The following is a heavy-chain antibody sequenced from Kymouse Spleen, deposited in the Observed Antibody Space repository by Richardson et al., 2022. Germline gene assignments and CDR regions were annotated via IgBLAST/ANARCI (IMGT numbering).Heavy chain of an antibody. J-gene: IGHJ4*02. V-gene: IGHV3-33*01. CDR3: ARDL*WELHWL*L. Sequence: QVQLVESGGGVVQPGRSLRLSCAASGFTFSSYGMHWVRQAPGKGLEWVAVIWYDGSNKYYADSVKGRFTISRDNSKNTLYLQMNSLRAEDTAVYYCARDL*WELHWL*LLGPGNPGHRLL. CDR1: GFTFSSYG. D-gene: IGHD1-26*01. CDR2: IWYDGSNK.